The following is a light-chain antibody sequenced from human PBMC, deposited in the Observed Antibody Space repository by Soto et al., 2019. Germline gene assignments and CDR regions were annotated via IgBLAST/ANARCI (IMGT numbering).Light chain of an antibody. CDR1: QSVSSN. Sequence: EIVLTQSPATLSLSPGERATLSCRASQSVSSNLAWYQQKPGQAPRLLIYDAFNRAAGIPARFSGSGSGTDFTLTISSLEPEDFAVYYCHQRSNWPPETFGQGTRLEIK. V-gene: IGKV3-11*01. CDR2: DAF. J-gene: IGKJ5*01. CDR3: HQRSNWPPET.